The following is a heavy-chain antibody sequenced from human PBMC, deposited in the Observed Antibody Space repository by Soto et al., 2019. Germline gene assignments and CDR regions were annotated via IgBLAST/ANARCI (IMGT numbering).Heavy chain of an antibody. CDR2: IFHSGST. V-gene: IGHV4-31*03. CDR3: VRGGIAGHWFDP. Sequence: QVQLQESGPGLVKPSQTLSLTCSVSRAFINSGGFYYSWIRQPPGEGLEWLGYIFHSGSTLYNPSRGGGLTLSADTSRNQLSLHLTSVTATDTAVYYCVRGGIAGHWFDPWGQGILVTVSS. J-gene: IGHJ5*02. CDR1: RAFINSGGFY. D-gene: IGHD2-15*01.